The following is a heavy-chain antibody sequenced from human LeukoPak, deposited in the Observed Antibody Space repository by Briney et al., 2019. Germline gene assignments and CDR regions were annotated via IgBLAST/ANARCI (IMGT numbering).Heavy chain of an antibody. D-gene: IGHD3-22*01. J-gene: IGHJ4*02. CDR3: ARSITMIVAVVGY. CDR1: GYTFTGYY. V-gene: IGHV1-2*02. Sequence: GASVKVSCKASGYTFTGYYMHWVRQAPGQGLEWMGWINPNSGGTNYAQKFQGRVTMTRDTSISTAYMELSRLRSDDTAVYYCARSITMIVAVVGYWGQGTLVTVSS. CDR2: INPNSGGT.